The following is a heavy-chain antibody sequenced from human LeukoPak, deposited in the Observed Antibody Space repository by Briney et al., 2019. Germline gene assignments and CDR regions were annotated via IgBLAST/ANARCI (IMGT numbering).Heavy chain of an antibody. D-gene: IGHD2-2*01. J-gene: IGHJ4*02. CDR3: ARLVFRYCSSTSCYAPSFGY. Sequence: PGGSLRLSCAASGFTFSSYWMSWVRQAPGKGLEWVANIKQDGSEKYYVDSVKGRFTISRDNAKNSLYLQMNSLRAEDTAVYYCARLVFRYCSSTSCYAPSFGYWGQGTLVTVSS. CDR1: GFTFSSYW. CDR2: IKQDGSEK. V-gene: IGHV3-7*01.